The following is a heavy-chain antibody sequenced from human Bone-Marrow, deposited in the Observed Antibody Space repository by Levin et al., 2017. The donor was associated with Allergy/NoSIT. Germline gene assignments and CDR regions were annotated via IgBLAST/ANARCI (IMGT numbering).Heavy chain of an antibody. D-gene: IGHD3-10*01. CDR1: GFTFSSNH. Sequence: GGSLRLSCAASGFTFSSNHMSWVRQAPGKGLEWVSLIYSGGRGYYSDSVRGRFTIPRDNSKTTLYLQLNSLRAEDTAVYYCAIYGSGNEYCAFDVWGQGTMVTVSS. CDR2: IYSGGRG. J-gene: IGHJ3*01. CDR3: AIYGSGNEYCAFDV. V-gene: IGHV3-53*01.